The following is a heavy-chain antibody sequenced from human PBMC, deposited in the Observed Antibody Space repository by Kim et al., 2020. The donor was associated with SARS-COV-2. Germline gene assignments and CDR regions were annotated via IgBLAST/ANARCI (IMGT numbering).Heavy chain of an antibody. CDR3: ARGLPRWADWEAEYFQH. CDR2: ISAYNGNT. J-gene: IGHJ1*01. Sequence: ASVKVSCKASGYTFTSYGISWVRQAPGQGLEWMGWISAYNGNTNYAQKLQGRVTMTTDTSTSTAYMELRSLRSDDTAVYYCARGLPRWADWEAEYFQHWGQGTLVTVSS. D-gene: IGHD3-9*01. CDR1: GYTFTSYG. V-gene: IGHV1-18*01.